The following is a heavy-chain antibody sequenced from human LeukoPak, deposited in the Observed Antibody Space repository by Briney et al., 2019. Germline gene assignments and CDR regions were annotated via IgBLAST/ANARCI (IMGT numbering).Heavy chain of an antibody. CDR1: GGSFSGYY. J-gene: IGHJ6*02. V-gene: IGHV4-34*01. CDR3: ARGRDIRVLHILHYYYNALEF. CDR2: INPNGYS. Sequence: SETLSLTCAVYGGSFSGYYWTWIRHSPGKGLERIGEINPNGYSNYNSSLKSRVTISVDTSKNQFSLKLTSVTAADTAVYFCARGRDIRVLHILHYYYNALEFWGQGTTVTVSS. D-gene: IGHD3-16*01.